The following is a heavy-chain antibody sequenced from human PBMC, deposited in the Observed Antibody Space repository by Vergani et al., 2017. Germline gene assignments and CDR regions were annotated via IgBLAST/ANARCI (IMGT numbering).Heavy chain of an antibody. D-gene: IGHD2-2*01. Sequence: QVQLVESGGGVVQPGRSLRLSCAASGCTFSSYAMHWVRQAPGKGLEWVAVISYDGSNKYYADSVKGRFTISRDNSKNTLYLQMNSLRAEDTAVYYCARCPRYQLLSVWFDPWGQGTLVTVSS. V-gene: IGHV3-30-3*01. CDR2: ISYDGSNK. J-gene: IGHJ5*02. CDR1: GCTFSSYA. CDR3: ARCPRYQLLSVWFDP.